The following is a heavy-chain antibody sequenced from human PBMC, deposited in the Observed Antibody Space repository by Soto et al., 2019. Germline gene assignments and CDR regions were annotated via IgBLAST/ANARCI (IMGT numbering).Heavy chain of an antibody. J-gene: IGHJ3*02. V-gene: IGHV4-34*01. CDR2: IYYTGST. CDR1: GGSFSGYY. D-gene: IGHD1-26*01. Sequence: SETLSLTCAVYGGSFSGYYWSWIRQPPGKGLEWIGEIYYTGSTNYNPSLKSRVTMSLDRSKNQFSLKLSSVTAADTAVYYCARSAWGYAFDIWGQGTMVTVSS. CDR3: ARSAWGYAFDI.